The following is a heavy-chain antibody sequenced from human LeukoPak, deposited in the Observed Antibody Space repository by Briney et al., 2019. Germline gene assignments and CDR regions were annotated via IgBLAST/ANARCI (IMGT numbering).Heavy chain of an antibody. J-gene: IGHJ4*02. V-gene: IGHV4-34*01. CDR3: ASHYDILTGYKYPHFDY. CDR1: GGSFSGSY. Sequence: PSETLSLTCAVYGGSFSGSYWSWIRQPPGKGLEWIGEINHSGSTNYNPSLKSRVTISVDTSKNQFSLKLSSVTAADTAVYYCASHYDILTGYKYPHFDYWGQGTLVTVSS. CDR2: INHSGST. D-gene: IGHD3-9*01.